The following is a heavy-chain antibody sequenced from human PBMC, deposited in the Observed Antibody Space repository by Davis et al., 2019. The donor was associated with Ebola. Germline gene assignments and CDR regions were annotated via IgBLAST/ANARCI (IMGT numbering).Heavy chain of an antibody. CDR3: ARHEDSSFSGDDAFDI. CDR2: IYPGDSDT. Sequence: KVSCKASGYTFTSYWIGWVRQMPGKGLEWMGIIYPGDSDTRYSPSFQGQVTISADKSISTAYLQWSSLKASDTAMYYCARHEDSSFSGDDAFDIWGQGTMVTVSS. D-gene: IGHD6-6*01. J-gene: IGHJ3*02. V-gene: IGHV5-51*01. CDR1: GYTFTSYW.